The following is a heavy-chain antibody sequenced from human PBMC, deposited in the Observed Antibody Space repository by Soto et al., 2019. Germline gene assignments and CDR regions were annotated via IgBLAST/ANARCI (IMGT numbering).Heavy chain of an antibody. CDR3: ARDGTSSSYYYYYYGMDV. J-gene: IGHJ6*02. CDR2: INPNSGGT. Sequence: ASVKVSCKASRDTFTGYYMHWVRQATGQGLEWMGWINPNSGGTNYAQKFQGWVTMTRDTSISTAYMELSRLRSDDTAVYYCARDGTSSSYYYYYYGMDVWGQGTTVTVS. D-gene: IGHD6-6*01. CDR1: RDTFTGYY. V-gene: IGHV1-2*04.